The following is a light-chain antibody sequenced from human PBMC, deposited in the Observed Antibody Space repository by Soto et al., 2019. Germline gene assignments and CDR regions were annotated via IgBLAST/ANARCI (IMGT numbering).Light chain of an antibody. CDR1: SSDVGAYTS. V-gene: IGLV2-8*01. J-gene: IGLJ1*01. Sequence: QSVLTQPASVSGSPGQSITISCTGTSSDVGAYTSVSWYQQRPGKAPRLIIYEVVQRPSGVPDRFSGSKSGNTASLTVSGLQAEDEADYFCKSYAGSNTYVLGSGTKV. CDR3: KSYAGSNTYV. CDR2: EVV.